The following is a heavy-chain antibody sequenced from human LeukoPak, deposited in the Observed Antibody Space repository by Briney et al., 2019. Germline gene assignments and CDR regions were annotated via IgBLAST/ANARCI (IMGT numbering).Heavy chain of an antibody. CDR2: IYYSGST. J-gene: IGHJ4*02. CDR3: ARAQAVPYYFDY. D-gene: IGHD6-25*01. CDR1: GGSISRGGYY. Sequence: PSQTLSLTCTVSGGSISRGGYYWSWIRQHPGKGLEWIGYIYYSGSTYYNPSLKSRVTISVDTSKNQFSLKLGSVTAADTAVYYCARAQAVPYYFDYWGQGTLVTVSS. V-gene: IGHV4-31*03.